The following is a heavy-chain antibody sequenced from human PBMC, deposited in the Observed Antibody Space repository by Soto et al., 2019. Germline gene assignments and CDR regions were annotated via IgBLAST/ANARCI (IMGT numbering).Heavy chain of an antibody. V-gene: IGHV1-69*02. CDR1: GGTFSSYT. CDR2: IIPILGIA. CDR3: AIRITMVRGVIRDDY. J-gene: IGHJ4*02. Sequence: SVKVSCKASGGTFSSYTISWVRQAPGQGLEWMGRIIPILGIANYAQKFQGRVTITADKSTSTAYMELSSLRSEDTAVYYCAIRITMVRGVIRDDYWGQGTLVTVSS. D-gene: IGHD3-10*01.